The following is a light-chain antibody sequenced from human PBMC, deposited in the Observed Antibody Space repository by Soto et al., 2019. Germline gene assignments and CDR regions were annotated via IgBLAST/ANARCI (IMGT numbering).Light chain of an antibody. V-gene: IGKV1-5*01. CDR2: DAS. CDR3: QQYKSYPRT. Sequence: DIQMTQSPSTLSASVGDRVTITCRTSQNINTWLAWYQQKPGKAPNLLISDASSLGSGVPSRFSGSGSGTEFTLTISSLQPDDLATYYCQQYKSYPRTFGQGTKVEIK. CDR1: QNINTW. J-gene: IGKJ1*01.